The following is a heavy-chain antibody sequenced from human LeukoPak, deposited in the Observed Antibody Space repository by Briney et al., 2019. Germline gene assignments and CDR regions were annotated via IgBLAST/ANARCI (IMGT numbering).Heavy chain of an antibody. V-gene: IGHV3-33*06. CDR2: IWYDGSNE. J-gene: IGHJ6*03. CDR3: AKSGRGDYDNYYFYMDV. D-gene: IGHD4-17*01. Sequence: PGESLRLSCAASGFTFSHYGMHWVRQAPGKGLEWVAVIWYDGSNEYYADSVKGQFTISRDNSKITLYLQMNSLRVEDTAIYYCAKSGRGDYDNYYFYMDVWGRGTTVTVSS. CDR1: GFTFSHYG.